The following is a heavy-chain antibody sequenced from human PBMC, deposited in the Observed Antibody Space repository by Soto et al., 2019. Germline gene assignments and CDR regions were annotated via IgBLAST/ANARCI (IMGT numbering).Heavy chain of an antibody. D-gene: IGHD3-22*01. V-gene: IGHV6-1*01. Sequence: SQTLSLTCAISGDSISSNSAACNWIRQYPSRGLEWLGRTYYRSKWYNDYAVSVKSRITINPDTSKNQFSLQLNSVTPEDTAVYFCAREYYYDSSGRPYGMDVWGQGTTVTVSS. CDR2: TYYRSKWYN. J-gene: IGHJ6*02. CDR1: GDSISSNSAA. CDR3: AREYYYDSSGRPYGMDV.